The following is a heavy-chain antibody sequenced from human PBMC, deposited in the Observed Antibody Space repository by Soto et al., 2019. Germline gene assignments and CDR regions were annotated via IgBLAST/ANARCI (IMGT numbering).Heavy chain of an antibody. CDR3: ARSGHLFDY. V-gene: IGHV4-34*01. CDR2: INHTGHT. CDR1: GGSFNDYY. Sequence: PSETLSLTCAVYGGSFNDYYWSWIRQPPGKGLEWIGEINHTGHTNYNPSLKSRVTISVDTSKNQFSLKLSSVTAADTAVYYCARSGHLFDYWGQEILVTVSS. J-gene: IGHJ4*02. D-gene: IGHD3-10*01.